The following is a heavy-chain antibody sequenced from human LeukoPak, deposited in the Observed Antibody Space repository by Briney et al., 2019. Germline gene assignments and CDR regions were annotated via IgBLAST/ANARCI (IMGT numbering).Heavy chain of an antibody. CDR2: IYHSGST. D-gene: IGHD3-22*01. V-gene: IGHV4-39*07. CDR1: GDSISTSNSY. Sequence: SETLSLTCTVSGDSISTSNSYWGWIRQPPGKGLEWIGSIYHSGSTYYNPSLKSRVTISVDTSKNQFSLKLSSVTAADTAVYYCASSGSMIVVAIFDYWGQGTLVTVSS. J-gene: IGHJ4*02. CDR3: ASSGSMIVVAIFDY.